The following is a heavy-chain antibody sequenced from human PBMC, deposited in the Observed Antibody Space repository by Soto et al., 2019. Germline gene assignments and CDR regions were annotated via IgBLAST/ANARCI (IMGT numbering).Heavy chain of an antibody. V-gene: IGHV3-53*01. CDR3: ARAKGGYDSSGYLS. Sequence: EVQLVESGGGLIQPGGSLRLSCAASGFTVSSNYMSWVRQAPGKGLEWVSVIYSGGSTYYADSVKGRFTISRDNSKNTLYLQMNSLGAEDTAVYYCARAKGGYDSSGYLSWGQGTLVTVSS. CDR2: IYSGGST. CDR1: GFTVSSNY. D-gene: IGHD3-22*01. J-gene: IGHJ4*02.